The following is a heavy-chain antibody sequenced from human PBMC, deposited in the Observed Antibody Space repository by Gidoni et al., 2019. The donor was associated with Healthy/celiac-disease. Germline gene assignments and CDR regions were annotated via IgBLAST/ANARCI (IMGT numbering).Heavy chain of an antibody. CDR2: IIPILGIT. D-gene: IGHD3-16*01. CDR1: GGTFSSYT. Sequence: QVQLVQSGAEVKKPGSSVKVYCKASGGTFSSYTINWVRQAPGQGLEWMGRIIPILGITTYAQKVQGRVTITADKSTSTAYMELSSLKSEDTAVYYCARRGASSFDHWGLGTLVTVSS. CDR3: ARRGASSFDH. J-gene: IGHJ4*02. V-gene: IGHV1-69*02.